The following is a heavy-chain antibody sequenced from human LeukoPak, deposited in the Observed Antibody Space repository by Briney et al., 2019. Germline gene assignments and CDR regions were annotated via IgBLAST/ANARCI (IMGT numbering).Heavy chain of an antibody. Sequence: PGGSLRLSCAASGFTFSSYSMNWVRQAPGKGLEWVSYISSSGSTIYYADSVKGRFTISRDNAKNSLYLQMNSLRAEDTAVYYCARAGIAVAGAIDYWGQGTLVTVSS. CDR1: GFTFSSYS. V-gene: IGHV3-48*01. J-gene: IGHJ4*02. CDR3: ARAGIAVAGAIDY. D-gene: IGHD6-19*01. CDR2: ISSSGSTI.